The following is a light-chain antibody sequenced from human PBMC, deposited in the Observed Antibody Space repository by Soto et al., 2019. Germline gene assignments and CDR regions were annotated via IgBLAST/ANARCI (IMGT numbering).Light chain of an antibody. V-gene: IGLV2-14*01. CDR2: EVT. J-gene: IGLJ2*01. Sequence: QSALTQPASVSGSPGQSITISCTGTSSDVGGYNYVSWYQQHPGKDPKLVIFEVTYRPSGVSSRFSGSKSGNTASLTVSGLQAEDEGDYYCSSYTTSSTVVFGGGTKLTVL. CDR3: SSYTTSSTVV. CDR1: SSDVGGYNY.